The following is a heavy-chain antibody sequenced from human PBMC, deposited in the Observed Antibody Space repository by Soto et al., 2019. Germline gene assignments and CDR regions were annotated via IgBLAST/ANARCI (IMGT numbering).Heavy chain of an antibody. CDR3: ARGHLAVVPVASWFYYMDV. Sequence: QVPLVQSGAEVEKPGASVKVSCKASGYTFTNYAVHWVRQAPGQRLEWMGWINAGNGNTRFSQNLQGRVTITRDTSARTVYMERSSLRSEDTAVYYCARGHLAVVPVASWFYYMDVWGKGTTVTVSS. CDR2: INAGNGNT. CDR1: GYTFTNYA. J-gene: IGHJ6*03. D-gene: IGHD2-2*01. V-gene: IGHV1-3*01.